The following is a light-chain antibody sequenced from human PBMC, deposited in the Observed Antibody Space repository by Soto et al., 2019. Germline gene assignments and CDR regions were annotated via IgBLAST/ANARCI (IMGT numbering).Light chain of an antibody. CDR2: DAS. CDR3: QHYDRWPLT. Sequence: VITHSPATLSVSPGERATLSCRASQPIGTNLGWYQQKPGQAPRLLIYDASIRDTGIPARFSGSGSGTEFTLTISSLQSEDFAVYYCQHYDRWPLTFGQGTKLDIK. J-gene: IGKJ1*01. CDR1: QPIGTN. V-gene: IGKV3-15*01.